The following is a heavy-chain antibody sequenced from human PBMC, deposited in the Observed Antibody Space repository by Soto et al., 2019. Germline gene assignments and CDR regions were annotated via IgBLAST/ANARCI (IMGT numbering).Heavy chain of an antibody. D-gene: IGHD2-21*02. CDR1: GYTLSNYG. CDR3: AREANCGSDCYSPAKYSQH. Sequence: QVQLVQSGAEVKKPGASVKVSCKASGYTLSNYGISWVRQAPGQGLEWMGWISAYNGKTYDAERLQGRVTMTTDTSTSTAYMELRSLRSDDTAVYYCAREANCGSDCYSPAKYSQHWGQGTLVTVSS. CDR2: ISAYNGKT. V-gene: IGHV1-18*04. J-gene: IGHJ1*01.